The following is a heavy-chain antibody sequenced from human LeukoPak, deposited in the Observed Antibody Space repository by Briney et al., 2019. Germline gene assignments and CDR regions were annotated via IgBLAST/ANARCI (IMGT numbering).Heavy chain of an antibody. Sequence: SETLSLTCTVSGGSVSSGSYYWSWIRQPPGKGLEWIGYIYYSGSTNYNPSLKSRVTISVDTSKNQFSLKLSSVTAADTAVYYCARARYNSNWALDYWGQGTLVTVSS. CDR3: ARARYNSNWALDY. J-gene: IGHJ4*02. CDR2: IYYSGST. CDR1: GGSVSSGSYY. V-gene: IGHV4-61*01. D-gene: IGHD6-13*01.